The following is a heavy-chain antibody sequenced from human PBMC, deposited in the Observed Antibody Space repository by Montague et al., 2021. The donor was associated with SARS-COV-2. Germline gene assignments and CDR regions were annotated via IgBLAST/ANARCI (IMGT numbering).Heavy chain of an antibody. CDR3: ARTYYDILTGYNTYDN. CDR2: IDWDDDK. J-gene: IGHJ4*02. V-gene: IGHV2-70*01. Sequence: PALVKPTQTLTLTCTFSGFSLSTSGMCVSWIRQPPGKALEWLALIDWDDDKYYSTSLKTRLTISKDTSKNQVVLTMTNMDPVDTATYYCARTYYDILTGYNTYDNWGQGTLVTVSS. D-gene: IGHD3-9*01. CDR1: GFSLSTSGMC.